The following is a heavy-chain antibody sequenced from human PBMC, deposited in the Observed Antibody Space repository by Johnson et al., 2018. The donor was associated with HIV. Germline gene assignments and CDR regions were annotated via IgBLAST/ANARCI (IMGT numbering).Heavy chain of an antibody. CDR3: ARVRRSGWYDNDAFDI. Sequence: VQLVESGGVVVQPGGSLRLSCAASGFTFDDYAMHWVRQAPGKGLEWVSLISWDGGSTYYADSVKGRFTISRDNNKNSLYLQMNSLRAEDTAVYYCARVRRSGWYDNDAFDIWGQGTMVTVSS. V-gene: IGHV3-43D*03. J-gene: IGHJ3*02. CDR1: GFTFDDYA. D-gene: IGHD6-19*01. CDR2: ISWDGGST.